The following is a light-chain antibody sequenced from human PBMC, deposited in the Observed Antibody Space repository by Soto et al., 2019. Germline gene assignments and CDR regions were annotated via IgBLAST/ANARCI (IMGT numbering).Light chain of an antibody. CDR2: EVT. Sequence: QSALNQPASVSGSPGPSVTISCTATSSDVENYKLVSWYQQHPGKAPKLIIYEVTKRPSGVSNRFSGSKSANTASLTISGLQPEDEADYYCCSSVGSYVIGTGTKVTVL. V-gene: IGLV2-23*02. J-gene: IGLJ1*01. CDR3: CSSVGSYV. CDR1: SSDVENYKL.